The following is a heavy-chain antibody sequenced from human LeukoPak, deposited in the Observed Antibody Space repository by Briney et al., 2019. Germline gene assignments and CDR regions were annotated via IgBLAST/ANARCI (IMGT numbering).Heavy chain of an antibody. CDR2: IYTSGST. J-gene: IGHJ4*02. D-gene: IGHD4-17*01. Sequence: SESLSLTCAVSGESFSGYYLSWIRQPAGQGLEWIGRIYTSGSTNYNRSLKSRATMPVDTSKNQFSRKLSFVTAADTAVHHCARYGYYFAYCGQGTLVTASS. V-gene: IGHV4-4*07. CDR1: GESFSGYY. CDR3: ARYGYYFAY.